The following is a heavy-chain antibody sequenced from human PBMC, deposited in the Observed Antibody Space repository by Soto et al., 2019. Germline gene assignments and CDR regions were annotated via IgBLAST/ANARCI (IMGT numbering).Heavy chain of an antibody. Sequence: PGGSLRLSCAASGFTFSSYAMSWVRQAPGKGLEWVSAISGSGGSTYYADSVKGRFTISRDNSNNTLSLRMDSLRAEDTAVYYCAKGGVAAARGYFDYWGQGTRVTVS. D-gene: IGHD6-13*01. J-gene: IGHJ4*02. CDR2: ISGSGGST. CDR3: AKGGVAAARGYFDY. V-gene: IGHV3-23*01. CDR1: GFTFSSYA.